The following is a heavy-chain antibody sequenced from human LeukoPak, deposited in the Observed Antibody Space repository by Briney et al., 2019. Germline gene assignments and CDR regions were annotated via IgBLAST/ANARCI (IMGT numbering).Heavy chain of an antibody. CDR1: GYTFTSYG. J-gene: IGHJ4*02. CDR3: ARGILNGYYKYFDN. V-gene: IGHV1-18*01. CDR2: INAHNGDT. Sequence: ASVKVSCKASGYTFTSYGISWVRQAPGQGLEWMGWINAHNGDTEYAQKFLGRATMTTDTMNTVYMELTSLRSDDTAVYYCARGILNGYYKYFDNWGQGTLVTVSS. D-gene: IGHD3-9*01.